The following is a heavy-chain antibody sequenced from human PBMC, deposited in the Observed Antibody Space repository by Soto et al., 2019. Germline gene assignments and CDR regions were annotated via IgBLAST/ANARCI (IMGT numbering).Heavy chain of an antibody. J-gene: IGHJ6*02. V-gene: IGHV3-23*01. CDR3: AKRSLAGTYYLGTMDV. Sequence: GGSLRLSCAASGFTFTNFAMSWVRQAPGKGLEWVSAISGTGDNTYYTGSVKGRFTSTRDTSKNTLYLQMNSLRAEDTAVYYCAKRSLAGTYYLGTMDVWGQGTTVTVSS. CDR2: ISGTGDNT. D-gene: IGHD3-10*01. CDR1: GFTFTNFA.